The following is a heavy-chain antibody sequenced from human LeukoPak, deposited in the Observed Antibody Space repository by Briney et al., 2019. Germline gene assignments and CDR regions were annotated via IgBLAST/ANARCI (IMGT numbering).Heavy chain of an antibody. V-gene: IGHV1-69*04. D-gene: IGHD3-3*01. CDR2: IIPILGIA. J-gene: IGHJ4*02. CDR1: GDTFNNYA. CDR3: ARVYDFWSGYLDY. Sequence: SVKVSCKASGDTFNNYAISWVRQAPGQGLEWMGRIIPILGIANYAQKFQGRVTITADTSTSTAYMEVSSLRSEDTAVYYCARVYDFWSGYLDYWGQGTLVTVSS.